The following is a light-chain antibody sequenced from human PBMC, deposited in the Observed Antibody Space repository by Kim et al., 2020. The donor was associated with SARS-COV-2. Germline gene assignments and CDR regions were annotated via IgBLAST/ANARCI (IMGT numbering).Light chain of an antibody. CDR2: GAS. Sequence: LSPGERATRSCRASQSVSSSYLAWYQQKPGQAPRLLIYGASSRATGIPDRFSGSGSGTDFTLTISRLEPEDFAVYYCQQYGSSITFGQGTRLEIK. CDR3: QQYGSSIT. J-gene: IGKJ5*01. CDR1: QSVSSSY. V-gene: IGKV3-20*01.